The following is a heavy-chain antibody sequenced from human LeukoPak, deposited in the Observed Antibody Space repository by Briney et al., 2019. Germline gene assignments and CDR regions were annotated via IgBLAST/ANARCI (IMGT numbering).Heavy chain of an antibody. CDR2: ISAYNGNT. D-gene: IGHD3-22*01. CDR3: ARDGSTDDSSGYFHY. CDR1: GYTFTSYG. Sequence: GASVKVSCKASGYTFTSYGISWVRQAPGQGLEWMGWISAYNGNTNYAQRLQGRVTMTTDTSTSTAYMELRSLRSDDTAVYYCARDGSTDDSSGYFHYWGQGTLVTVSS. V-gene: IGHV1-18*01. J-gene: IGHJ4*02.